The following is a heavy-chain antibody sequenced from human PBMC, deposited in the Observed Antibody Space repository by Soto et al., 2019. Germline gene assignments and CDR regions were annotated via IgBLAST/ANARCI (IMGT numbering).Heavy chain of an antibody. J-gene: IGHJ6*02. CDR3: ARAFQYSSIWYSRGLSSMDV. D-gene: IGHD6-13*01. Sequence: SVKVSCKASGGTFNNYAISWVRQAPGQGLEWMGGIIPIFSTANYAQKFQGRVTITADESTCTAYMELNRVRSEDTAVYYCARAFQYSSIWYSRGLSSMDVWGQGTTVTVSS. CDR1: GGTFNNYA. V-gene: IGHV1-69*13. CDR2: IIPIFSTA.